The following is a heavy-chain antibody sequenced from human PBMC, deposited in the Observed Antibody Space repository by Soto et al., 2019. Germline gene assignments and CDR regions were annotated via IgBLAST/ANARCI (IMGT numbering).Heavy chain of an antibody. CDR2: IRSKAYGGTT. Sequence: LRLSCTASGFTFGDYAMSWFRQAPGKGLEWVGFIRSKAYGGTTEYAASVKGRFTISRDDSKSIAYLQMNSLKTEDTAVYYCTRQNYYDSSGYYPFDYWGQGTLVTVS. J-gene: IGHJ4*02. D-gene: IGHD3-22*01. CDR1: GFTFGDYA. V-gene: IGHV3-49*03. CDR3: TRQNYYDSSGYYPFDY.